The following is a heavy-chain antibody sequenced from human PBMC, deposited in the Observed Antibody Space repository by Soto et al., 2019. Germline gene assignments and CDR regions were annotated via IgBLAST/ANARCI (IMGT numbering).Heavy chain of an antibody. CDR2: IYPGDSDT. J-gene: IGHJ3*02. V-gene: IGHV5-51*01. Sequence: PGESLKISCKGSGYSFTSYWIGWVRQMPGKGLEWMGIIYPGDSDTRYSPSFQGQVTISADKSISTAYLQWSSLKASDTAMYYCARDLAYCGGDCYLGAFDIWGQGTIVTVSS. CDR1: GYSFTSYW. CDR3: ARDLAYCGGDCYLGAFDI. D-gene: IGHD2-21*02.